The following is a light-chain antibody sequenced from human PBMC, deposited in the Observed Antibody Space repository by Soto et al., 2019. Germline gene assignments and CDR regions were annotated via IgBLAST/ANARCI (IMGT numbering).Light chain of an antibody. Sequence: QSVLTQPPSVSAAPGQKVTISCSGSNSNIGNYYVSWYQQFPGAAPKLLIYEVRHRPSGVSYRFSGSKSGNTASLTISSLLPEDEAVYFCSSFSSRNALVFGGGTQLTVL. CDR2: EVR. CDR3: SSFSSRNALV. CDR1: NSNIGNYY. V-gene: IGLV1-51*01. J-gene: IGLJ2*01.